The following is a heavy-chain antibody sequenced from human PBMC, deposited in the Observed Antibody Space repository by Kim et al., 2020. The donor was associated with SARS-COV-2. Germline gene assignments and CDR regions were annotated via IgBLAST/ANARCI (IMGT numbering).Heavy chain of an antibody. V-gene: IGHV1-69*13. J-gene: IGHJ4*02. Sequence: SVKVSCKASGGNFSSYAISWVRQAPGQGLEWMGGIIPIFGTANYAQKFQGRVMMTADESTSTAYMELSSLRSEDTAVYYCARDLHYDYGWGRGFDDWGQGTLDAVSS. CDR2: IIPIFGTA. D-gene: IGHD3-16*01. CDR1: GGNFSSYA. CDR3: ARDLHYDYGWGRGFDD.